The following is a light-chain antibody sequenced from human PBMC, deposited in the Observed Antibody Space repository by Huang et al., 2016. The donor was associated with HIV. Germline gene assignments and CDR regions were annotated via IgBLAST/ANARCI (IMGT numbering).Light chain of an antibody. CDR3: QQYYSTPPT. CDR2: WSA. CDR1: QSVLYSSNNKNY. J-gene: IGKJ4*01. Sequence: DIVMTQSPDSLAVSLGGSATINCKSSQSVLYSSNNKNYLAWYQQKPGQPPKLLIYWSATRESGVPDRFSVSGSGTDFTLTISSLQAEDVAVYYCQQYYSTPPTFGGGTKVEIK. V-gene: IGKV4-1*01.